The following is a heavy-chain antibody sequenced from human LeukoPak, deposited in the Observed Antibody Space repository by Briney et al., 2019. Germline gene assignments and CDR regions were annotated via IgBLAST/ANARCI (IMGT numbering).Heavy chain of an antibody. CDR2: IKHDGSEK. CDR3: ARGHGCDY. CDR1: GFTFSYYW. Sequence: GGSLRLSCAVSGFTFSYYWMSWVRQAPGKGLEWVASIKHDGSEKYYVDSVKGRFTISRGNAKNSLFLQMNSLRAEDTAVYYCARGHGCDYWGQGTLVTVSS. D-gene: IGHD3-10*01. V-gene: IGHV3-7*01. J-gene: IGHJ4*02.